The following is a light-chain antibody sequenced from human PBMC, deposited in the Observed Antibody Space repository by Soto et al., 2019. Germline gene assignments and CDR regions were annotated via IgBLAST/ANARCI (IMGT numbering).Light chain of an antibody. CDR3: QQYGSSPQT. CDR2: GAS. V-gene: IGKV3-20*01. CDR1: QSVSSSY. Sequence: EIVLTQSPGTLSLSPGERATLSCRASQSVSSSYLAWYQQKPGQAPRLLIYGASSRATGIPDRFSCSGSGTDFTLTISRLEPEDFAVYYCQQYGSSPQTFGQGTKLEIK. J-gene: IGKJ2*01.